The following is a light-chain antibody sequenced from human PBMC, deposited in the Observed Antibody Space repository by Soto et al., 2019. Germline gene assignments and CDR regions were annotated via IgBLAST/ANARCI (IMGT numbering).Light chain of an antibody. J-gene: IGLJ2*01. CDR2: EGT. Sequence: QSVLTQPASXSGSPXXXXTISCTGTTSDVGSYNLVSWYQQHPGKVPQLMIYEGTKRPSGVSNRFSGSQSGNTASLTISGLQAEDEADYYCSSYAGSGTHVVFGGGTKVTVL. V-gene: IGLV2-23*01. CDR1: TSDVGSYNL. CDR3: SSYAGSGTHVV.